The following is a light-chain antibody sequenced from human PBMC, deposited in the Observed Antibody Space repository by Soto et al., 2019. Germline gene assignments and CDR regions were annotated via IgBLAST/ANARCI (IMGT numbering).Light chain of an antibody. CDR3: QQYNNCPRT. CDR2: GAS. Sequence: EIVMTQSPATLSVSPGERATVSCRASQSISSKLAWYQQKPGQAPRLLIYGASTRATGIPARFSGSGSGTEFTPTIGSLQSEDFAVYYCQQYNNCPRTFGQGTKLE. CDR1: QSISSK. J-gene: IGKJ2*01. V-gene: IGKV3-15*01.